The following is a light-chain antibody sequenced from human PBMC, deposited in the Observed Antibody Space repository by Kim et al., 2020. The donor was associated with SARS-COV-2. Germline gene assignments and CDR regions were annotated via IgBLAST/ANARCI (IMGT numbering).Light chain of an antibody. V-gene: IGKV1-9*01. CDR3: KQVNSYPIT. CDR1: QGISSY. Sequence: GDRLTIPCRDSQGISSYLVWYQQKQGTAPKLLIYAASVLQSDVPLRFSGSESGKDFTLPISSRQPEDFAAYYCKQVNSYPITFGGRAKVDIK. J-gene: IGKJ4*01. CDR2: AAS.